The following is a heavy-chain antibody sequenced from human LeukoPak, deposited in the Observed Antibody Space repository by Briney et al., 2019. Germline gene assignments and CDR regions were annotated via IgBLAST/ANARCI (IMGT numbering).Heavy chain of an antibody. V-gene: IGHV4-39*01. Sequence: PSETLSLTCTVAGGSTSSSSYYWGWIRQPPGKGLEWIGSIYYSGSTYYNPSLKSRVTISVDTSNNQFSLKLRSVTAADTAVYYCTRQEAATATSFYGMDVWGLGITVTVSS. J-gene: IGHJ6*02. D-gene: IGHD2-21*02. CDR3: TRQEAATATSFYGMDV. CDR1: GGSTSSSSYY. CDR2: IYYSGST.